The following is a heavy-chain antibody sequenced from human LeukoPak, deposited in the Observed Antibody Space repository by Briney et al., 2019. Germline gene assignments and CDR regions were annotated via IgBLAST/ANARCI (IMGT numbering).Heavy chain of an antibody. J-gene: IGHJ4*02. CDR1: GCSISYYY. CDR2: IYYSGST. Sequence: SETLSLTCTVSGCSISYYYWSWIRQPPGKGLEWIGYIYYSGSTNFNPSLKSRVTISLDKSKNQFSLNLTSVTTADTAVYYCARGRDGYNLPSFDYWGQGTLVTVSS. D-gene: IGHD5-24*01. V-gene: IGHV4-59*01. CDR3: ARGRDGYNLPSFDY.